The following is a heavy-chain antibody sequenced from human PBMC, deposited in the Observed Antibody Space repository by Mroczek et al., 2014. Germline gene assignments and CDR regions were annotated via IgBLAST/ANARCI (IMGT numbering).Heavy chain of an antibody. J-gene: IGHJ4*02. CDR3: ATELRFGELSLGLDY. Sequence: QVQLVESGAEVKKPGASVKVSCKASGYTFTSYGISWVRQAPGQGLEWMGWISAYNGNTNYAQKLQGRVTMTTDTSTSTAYMELRSLRSDDTAVYYCATELRFGELSLGLDYWGQGTLVHRLL. CDR1: GYTFTSYG. D-gene: IGHD3-16*02. CDR2: ISAYNGNT. V-gene: IGHV1-18*01.